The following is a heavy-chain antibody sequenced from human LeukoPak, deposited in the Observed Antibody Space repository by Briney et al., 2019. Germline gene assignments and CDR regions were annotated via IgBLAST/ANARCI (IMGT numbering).Heavy chain of an antibody. J-gene: IGHJ3*02. V-gene: IGHV3-53*05. D-gene: IGHD3-3*01. CDR3: AKATEWFGNDAFDI. CDR2: IYIGGST. CDR1: GFTVSSYY. Sequence: GGSLRLSCAASGFTVSSYYMTWLRQAPGKGLVWVSGIYIGGSTDYADSEKGRFTISRDNAKNSLYLQMNSLRAEDMALYYCAKATEWFGNDAFDIWGQGIMVTVSS.